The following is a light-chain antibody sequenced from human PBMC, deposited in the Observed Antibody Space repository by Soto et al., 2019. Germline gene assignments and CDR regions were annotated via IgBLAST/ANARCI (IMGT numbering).Light chain of an antibody. J-gene: IGKJ1*01. Sequence: EIVLTQSPGTLSLSPGERATLSCRASQSVSRSYLAWYQQKPGQAPRLLIYGASSRATGIPERFSGSGSGADFTITISRLEPEDFAVYYCHQYGSSPGTFAQGTKVVIK. CDR3: HQYGSSPGT. CDR1: QSVSRSY. V-gene: IGKV3-20*01. CDR2: GAS.